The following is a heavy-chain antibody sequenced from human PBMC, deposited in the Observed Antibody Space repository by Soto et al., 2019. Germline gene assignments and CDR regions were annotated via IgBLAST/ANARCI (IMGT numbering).Heavy chain of an antibody. J-gene: IGHJ6*02. Sequence: GWSLRLSCVLPGGIFSDYGMNWVRQAPGKGLEWVSYISSRSSTIYYADSVKGRFTISRDNAKNSLYLQMNSLRDEDTAVYYCARDCGKGYGMDVWGQGTTVTVSS. CDR1: GGIFSDYG. V-gene: IGHV3-48*02. CDR3: ARDCGKGYGMDV. CDR2: ISSRSSTI.